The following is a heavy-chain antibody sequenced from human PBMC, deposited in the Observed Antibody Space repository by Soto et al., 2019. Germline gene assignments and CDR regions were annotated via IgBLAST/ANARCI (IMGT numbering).Heavy chain of an antibody. CDR1: GFSFSSAW. CDR3: TTGSDEGY. V-gene: IGHV3-15*07. Sequence: EVQLVESGGGLVKPGESLRLSCTASGFSFSSAWMNWVLQAPGKGLEWVGRIKTKNEGASTQYPAPVKGRFTISRDDSRNTLSLQLSSLKIEDTGVYYCTTGSDEGYWGQGTLVTVSS. CDR2: IKTKNEGAST. J-gene: IGHJ4*02.